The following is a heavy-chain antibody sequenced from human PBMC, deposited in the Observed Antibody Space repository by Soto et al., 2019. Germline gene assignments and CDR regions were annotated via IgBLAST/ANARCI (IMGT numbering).Heavy chain of an antibody. Sequence: QVQLVQSGAEVKKPGSSVKVSCKASGGTFSSYAISWVRQAPGQGLEWMGGIIPIFGTANYAQKFQGRVTITADKSTSTAYMELSSLRSEDTAVYYCAREYCSSTSCYISYYYGMDVGGQGTTVTVSS. CDR1: GGTFSSYA. J-gene: IGHJ6*02. CDR3: AREYCSSTSCYISYYYGMDV. V-gene: IGHV1-69*06. D-gene: IGHD2-2*02. CDR2: IIPIFGTA.